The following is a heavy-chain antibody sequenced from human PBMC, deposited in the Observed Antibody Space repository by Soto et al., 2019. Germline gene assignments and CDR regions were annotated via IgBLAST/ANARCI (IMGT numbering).Heavy chain of an antibody. CDR3: ARAVYDSSGYYLDY. CDR2: IYYSGST. V-gene: IGHV4-30-4*01. J-gene: IGHJ4*02. Sequence: SETLSLTCTVSGGSISSGDYYWSWIRQPPGKGLEWIGCIYYSGSTYYNPSLKSRVTISVDTSKNQFSLKLSSVTAADTAVYYCARAVYDSSGYYLDYWGQGTLVTVSS. D-gene: IGHD3-22*01. CDR1: GGSISSGDYY.